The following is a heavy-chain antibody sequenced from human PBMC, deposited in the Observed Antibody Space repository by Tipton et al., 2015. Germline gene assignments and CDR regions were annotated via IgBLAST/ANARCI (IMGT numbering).Heavy chain of an antibody. CDR3: ARDPGVGSGWSQQGDF. Sequence: SLRLSCAVSGFTFSNYAMSWVRQVPGKGLEWVSDISGSGETTYYADSVKGRFTISRDNSKNTLYLQMNSLRAEDTAMYYCARDPGVGSGWSQQGDFWGRGTLVTVSS. V-gene: IGHV3-23*01. J-gene: IGHJ4*02. CDR2: ISGSGETT. D-gene: IGHD6-19*01. CDR1: GFTFSNYA.